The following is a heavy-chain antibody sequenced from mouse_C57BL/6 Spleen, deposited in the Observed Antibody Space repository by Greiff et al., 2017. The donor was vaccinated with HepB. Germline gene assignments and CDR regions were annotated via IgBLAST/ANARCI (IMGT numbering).Heavy chain of an antibody. CDR3: ARIPYDYDQGNYFHY. Sequence: VQRVESGPGLVAPSQSLSITCTVSGFSLTSYAISWVRQPPGKGLEWLGVIWTGGGTNYNSALKSRLSISKDNSKSQVFLKMNSLQTDDTARYYCARIPYDYDQGNYFHYWGQGTTLTVSS. D-gene: IGHD2-4*01. CDR1: GFSLTSYA. CDR2: IWTGGGT. V-gene: IGHV2-9-1*01. J-gene: IGHJ2*01.